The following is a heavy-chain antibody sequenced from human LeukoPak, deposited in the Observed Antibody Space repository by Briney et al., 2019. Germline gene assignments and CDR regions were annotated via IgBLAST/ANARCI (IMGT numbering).Heavy chain of an antibody. CDR2: INHNGNVN. CDR3: AREYSGSYFRAFDI. J-gene: IGHJ3*02. Sequence: GGSLRLSCAASGFTFSSYWMNWARQAPGKGLEWVASINHNGNVNYYVDSVKGRFTISRDNAKNSLYLQMNSLRAEDTALYYCAREYSGSYFRAFDIWGQGTMVTVSS. V-gene: IGHV3-7*03. D-gene: IGHD1-26*01. CDR1: GFTFSSYW.